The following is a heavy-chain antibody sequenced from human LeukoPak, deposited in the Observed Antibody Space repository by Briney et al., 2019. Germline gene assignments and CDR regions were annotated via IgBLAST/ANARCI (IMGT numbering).Heavy chain of an antibody. CDR2: IHYTGST. J-gene: IGHJ4*02. V-gene: IGHV4-59*01. CDR1: GGSINSYF. CDR3: ARVYGDYLFDY. D-gene: IGHD4-17*01. Sequence: SETLSLTCTVSGGSINSYFWSWIRQPPGKGLEWIGYIHYTGSTNYNPSLKSRVTISQDTSKKYFSLNLTSVTAADTAVYYCARVYGDYLFDYWGQGTLVTVSS.